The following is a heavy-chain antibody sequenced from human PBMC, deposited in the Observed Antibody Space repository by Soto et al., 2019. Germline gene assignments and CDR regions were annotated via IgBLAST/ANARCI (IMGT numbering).Heavy chain of an antibody. CDR1: GFTFSSYA. Sequence: GGSLRLSCAASGFTFSSYAMNWVRQAPGKGLEWVSAISGSGDSTYYVDSVKGWFTISRDNSNNTLYLQMNSLRAEDTAVYYCAKYGCSSTSCQCDYWGQGTRVTVSS. CDR3: AKYGCSSTSCQCDY. CDR2: ISGSGDST. D-gene: IGHD2-2*01. V-gene: IGHV3-23*01. J-gene: IGHJ4*02.